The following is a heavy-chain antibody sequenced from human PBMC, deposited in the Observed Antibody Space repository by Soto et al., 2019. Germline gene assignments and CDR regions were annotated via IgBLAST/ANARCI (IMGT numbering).Heavy chain of an antibody. J-gene: IGHJ4*02. D-gene: IGHD5-12*01. CDR1: GFTFSSYW. CDR2: IKQDGSEK. CDR3: ARLYLAATITSLDY. Sequence: GGSLRLSCAASGFTFSSYWMSWVRQAPGKGLEWVANIKQDGSEKYYVDSVKGRFTISRDNAKNSLYLQMNSLRAEDTAVYYCARLYLAATITSLDYWGQGILVTVSS. V-gene: IGHV3-7*01.